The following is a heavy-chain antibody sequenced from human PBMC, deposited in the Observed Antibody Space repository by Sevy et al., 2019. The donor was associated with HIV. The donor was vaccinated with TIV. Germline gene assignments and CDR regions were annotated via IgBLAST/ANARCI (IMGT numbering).Heavy chain of an antibody. CDR1: GYSFTSYW. D-gene: IGHD4-17*01. CDR3: ARHVSTTVTHVGYYYGMDV. V-gene: IGHV5-10-1*01. J-gene: IGHJ6*02. Sequence: GGSLRLSCKGSGYSFTSYWISWVRQMPGKGLEWMGRIDPSDSYTNYSPSFQGHVTISADKSIGTAYLQWGSLKASDTAMYYCARHVSTTVTHVGYYYGMDVWGQGTTVTVSS. CDR2: IDPSDSYT.